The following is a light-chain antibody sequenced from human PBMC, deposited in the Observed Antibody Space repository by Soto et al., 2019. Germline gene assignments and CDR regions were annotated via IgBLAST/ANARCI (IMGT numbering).Light chain of an antibody. Sequence: QSVLTQPASVSGSPGQSITISCTGTSSDIGSYHLVSWYQHRPGKAPKLIIYEASKRPSGISSRFSGSKSGNTASLTISGLQAEDEADYHCCSYAGFSTFVVFGGGTKVTVL. CDR3: CSYAGFSTFVV. CDR1: SSDIGSYHL. J-gene: IGLJ3*02. V-gene: IGLV2-23*02. CDR2: EAS.